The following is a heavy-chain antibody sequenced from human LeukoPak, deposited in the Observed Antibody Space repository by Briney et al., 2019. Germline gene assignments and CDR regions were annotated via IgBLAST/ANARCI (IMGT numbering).Heavy chain of an antibody. CDR1: GGSISSSSYY. CDR3: TLGTIDY. CDR2: IYYSGST. D-gene: IGHD1-26*01. Sequence: KSSETLSLTCTVSGGSISSSSYYWGWIRQPPGKGLEWIGSIYYSGSTYYNPSLKSRVTISVDTSKNQFSLKLSSVTAADTAVYYCTLGTIDYWGQGTLVTVSA. J-gene: IGHJ4*02. V-gene: IGHV4-39*07.